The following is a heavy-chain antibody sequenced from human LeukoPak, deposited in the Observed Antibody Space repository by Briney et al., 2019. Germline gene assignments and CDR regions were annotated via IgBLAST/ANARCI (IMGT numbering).Heavy chain of an antibody. CDR3: AAGSGWYRFDY. CDR1: GFTFTTSA. CDR2: IVVGSGNT. V-gene: IGHV1-58*02. D-gene: IGHD6-13*01. Sequence: SVKVSCKASGFTFTTSAIQWVRQARGQRLEWIGWIVVGSGNTNYAQKVQERVTITRDMSTSTAYMELSSLTSDGSAVYYCAAGSGWYRFDYWGQGTLVTVSS. J-gene: IGHJ4*02.